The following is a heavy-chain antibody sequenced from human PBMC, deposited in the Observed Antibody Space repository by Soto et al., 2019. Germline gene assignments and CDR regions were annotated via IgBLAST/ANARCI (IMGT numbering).Heavy chain of an antibody. D-gene: IGHD3-9*01. CDR3: ASGQGLRYFAWLRGLHV. Sequence: ASLTFSRKPCGYTFTCYDMNWDRQATGPGLELMGWMNPNRSNTGYPQKCQGTVTMTRNNSISAAYMELISLRSDDTAVYYCASGQGLRYFAWLRGLHVLGAGTT. J-gene: IGHJ6*02. V-gene: IGHV1-8*01. CDR2: MNPNRSNT. CDR1: GYTFTCYD.